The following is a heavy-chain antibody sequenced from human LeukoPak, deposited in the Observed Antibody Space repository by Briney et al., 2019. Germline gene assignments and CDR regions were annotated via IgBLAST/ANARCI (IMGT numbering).Heavy chain of an antibody. CDR2: ISAYSGHT. CDR3: ARMKAASGGSSDY. D-gene: IGHD3-16*01. J-gene: IGHJ4*02. Sequence: GASVKVSCKTSGYTFTDYGINWVRQAPGQGLEWMGWISAYSGHTDYAQKLQGRVTMTTDTSTSTAYMELRSLRSDDTAVYYCARMKAASGGSSDYWGQGTRVTVSS. CDR1: GYTFTDYG. V-gene: IGHV1-18*01.